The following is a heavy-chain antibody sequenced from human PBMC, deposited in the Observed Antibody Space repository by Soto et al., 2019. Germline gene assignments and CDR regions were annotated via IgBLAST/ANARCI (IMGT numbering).Heavy chain of an antibody. Sequence: QVQLVQSGAEVKKPGSSVKVSCKASRGTFNNYALTWVRQAPGQGLEWMGGIIPVSATTKYAPKFQGRLTITADEATNTAYMELSSLITDDTAVYYCASSYGTSWYGDYWGQGTLVTVSS. J-gene: IGHJ4*02. CDR1: RGTFNNYA. V-gene: IGHV1-69*01. D-gene: IGHD6-13*01. CDR2: IIPVSATT. CDR3: ASSYGTSWYGDY.